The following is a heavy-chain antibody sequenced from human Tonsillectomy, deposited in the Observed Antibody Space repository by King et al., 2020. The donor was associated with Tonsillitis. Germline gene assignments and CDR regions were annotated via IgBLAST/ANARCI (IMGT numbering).Heavy chain of an antibody. V-gene: IGHV3-21*01. J-gene: IGHJ4*02. D-gene: IGHD3-16*01. CDR1: GFSFSTYT. Sequence: VQLVESGGGLVKPGGSLRLSCAASGFSFSTYTMKWVRQAPGKGLEWVSSISTNSHYIYYADSVKGRFTISRDNGKNSLYLQLKSLRAEDTAIYYCAKVVSPYEIQVCADSWGQGTLVTVSS. CDR2: ISTNSHYI. CDR3: AKVVSPYEIQVCADS.